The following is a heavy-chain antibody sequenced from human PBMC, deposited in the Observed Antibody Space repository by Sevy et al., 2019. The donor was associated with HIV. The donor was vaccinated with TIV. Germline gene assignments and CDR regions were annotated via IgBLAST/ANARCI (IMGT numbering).Heavy chain of an antibody. Sequence: GGSLRLSCAASGFTVSSNYMSWVRQAPGKGLEWVSVIYSGGSTYYADSVKGRFTISRDNSKNKLYLQMNSLRAGDTAVYYCASGLYCSSTSCPHHDAFDIWGQGTMVTVSS. CDR1: GFTVSSNY. J-gene: IGHJ3*02. CDR2: IYSGGST. V-gene: IGHV3-53*01. CDR3: ASGLYCSSTSCPHHDAFDI. D-gene: IGHD2-2*01.